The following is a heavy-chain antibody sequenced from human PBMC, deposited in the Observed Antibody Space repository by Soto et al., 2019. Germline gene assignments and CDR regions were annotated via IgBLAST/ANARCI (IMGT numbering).Heavy chain of an antibody. J-gene: IGHJ4*02. D-gene: IGHD2-15*01. V-gene: IGHV3-23*01. CDR2: ISRSGGGT. Sequence: EMQLLESGGGLVQPGGSLRLSCAASGFTFSNYAMTWVRQAPGKGLEWVSTISRSGGGTYYADSVKGRFTISRDNFRNTLYLQMNSLRAEDTAVYYCAKDRGGTYPPRDFDYRGQGTLVTVSS. CDR1: GFTFSNYA. CDR3: AKDRGGTYPPRDFDY.